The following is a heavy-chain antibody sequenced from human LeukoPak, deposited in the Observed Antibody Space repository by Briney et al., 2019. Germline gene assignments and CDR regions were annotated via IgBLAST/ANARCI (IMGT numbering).Heavy chain of an antibody. V-gene: IGHV4-4*07. J-gene: IGHJ6*03. CDR1: GGSISTYC. D-gene: IGHD3-16*01. Sequence: SSETLSLTCTVSGGSISTYCWSWIRQPAGKGLEWIGHICTSGSTNYNPSLKSRVTISVDTSKNQFSLKLSSVTAADTAVYYCARGGGDYYTDAWDKGTTVTVSS. CDR2: ICTSGST. CDR3: ARGGGDYYTDA.